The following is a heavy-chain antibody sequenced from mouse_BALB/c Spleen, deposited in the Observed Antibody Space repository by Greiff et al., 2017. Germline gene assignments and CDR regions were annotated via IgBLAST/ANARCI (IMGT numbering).Heavy chain of an antibody. CDR2: ISYSGST. Sequence: EVKLQESGPGLVNPSQSLSLTCTVTGYSITSDYAWNWIRQFPGNKLEWMGYISYSGSTSYNPSLKSRISITRDTSKNQFFLQLNSVTTEDTATYYCARSYDYVTFAYWGQGTLVTVSA. J-gene: IGHJ3*01. CDR3: ARSYDYVTFAY. CDR1: GYSITSDYA. D-gene: IGHD2-4*01. V-gene: IGHV3-2*02.